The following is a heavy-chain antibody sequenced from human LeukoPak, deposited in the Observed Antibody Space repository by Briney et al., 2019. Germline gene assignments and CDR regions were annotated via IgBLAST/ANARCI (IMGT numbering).Heavy chain of an antibody. D-gene: IGHD2-2*01. Sequence: PGGSLRLSCAASGFTFSSYSMNWVRQAPGKGLEWVSSISSSSSYIYYADSVKGRFTISRDNAKNSLYLQMNSLRAEDTAVYYCAREIVVVPAATEAINYGMDVWGQGTTVTVSS. J-gene: IGHJ6*02. CDR3: AREIVVVPAATEAINYGMDV. CDR1: GFTFSSYS. V-gene: IGHV3-21*01. CDR2: ISSSSSYI.